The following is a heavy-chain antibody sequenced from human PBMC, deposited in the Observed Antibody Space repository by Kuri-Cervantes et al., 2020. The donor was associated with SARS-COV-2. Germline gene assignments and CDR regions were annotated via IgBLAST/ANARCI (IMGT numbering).Heavy chain of an antibody. D-gene: IGHD5-18*01. J-gene: IGHJ6*02. Sequence: KVSCKGSGYSFTSYWISWVRQMPGKGLEWMGRIDPSDSYTNYSPSFQGHVTISADKSISTAYLQWSSLKASDTAMYYCARHKDTATDYGMDVWGQGTTVTVSS. CDR2: IDPSDSYT. V-gene: IGHV5-10-1*01. CDR3: ARHKDTATDYGMDV. CDR1: GYSFTSYW.